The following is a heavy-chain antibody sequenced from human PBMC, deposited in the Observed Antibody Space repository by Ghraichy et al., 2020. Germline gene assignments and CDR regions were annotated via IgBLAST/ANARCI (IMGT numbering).Heavy chain of an antibody. V-gene: IGHV4-39*01. CDR3: ARRARTYFDY. CDR2: IYYRGNT. Sequence: SETRSLTCPVSGGSISSNSYYWDWIRQPPGKGLEWIASIYYRGNTYYNPSLRSRVIISVDTSKTQFSLNLTSVTAADAAVYYCARRARTYFDYWGPGTLVTVSS. J-gene: IGHJ4*02. CDR1: GGSISSNSYY.